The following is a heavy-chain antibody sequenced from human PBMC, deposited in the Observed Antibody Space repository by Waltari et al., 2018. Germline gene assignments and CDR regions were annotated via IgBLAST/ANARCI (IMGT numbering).Heavy chain of an antibody. CDR3: ARWRFCRSTTCLYGMDV. D-gene: IGHD2-2*01. CDR1: GFPFSTYW. CDR2: MNSDGSSR. V-gene: IGHV3-74*01. Sequence: EVQLVESGGVLAQPGGSLRLSCAASGFPFSTYWMHWVRQAPGKGLVWVSRMNSDGSSRSYADSVKGRFTISRDNAKNTLYLQMNSLRAEDTAVYYCARWRFCRSTTCLYGMDVWGQGTTVTVSS. J-gene: IGHJ6*02.